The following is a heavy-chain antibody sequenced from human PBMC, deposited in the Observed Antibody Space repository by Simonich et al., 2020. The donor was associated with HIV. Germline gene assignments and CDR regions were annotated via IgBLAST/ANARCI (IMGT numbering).Heavy chain of an antibody. CDR1: GYRFTSFW. D-gene: IGHD6-19*01. J-gene: IGHJ5*02. V-gene: IGHV5-51*01. CDR2: IYPGDSDT. CDR3: ARQYSSGWYFWFDP. Sequence: EVQLVQSGAEVKKPGESLKISCKGSGYRFTSFWIGWVRQMPGKGLEWMGIIYPGDSDTRYNPTFQGQVTISADKSISTAYLQWSSLKAADTAMYYCARQYSSGWYFWFDPWGQGTLVTVSS.